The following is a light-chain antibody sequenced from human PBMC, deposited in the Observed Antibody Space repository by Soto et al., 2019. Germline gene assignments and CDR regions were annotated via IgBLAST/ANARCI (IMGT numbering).Light chain of an antibody. Sequence: EIVMTQSPTTLSVSPGERATLSCRASQSISTDLAWYQQRPGQAPRLLVLGASTRAIGIPARFSGSGSGTDFTLTINNLQSDDFALYYCQQYHNWLWTFGQGTKV. V-gene: IGKV3-15*01. J-gene: IGKJ1*01. CDR1: QSISTD. CDR3: QQYHNWLWT. CDR2: GAS.